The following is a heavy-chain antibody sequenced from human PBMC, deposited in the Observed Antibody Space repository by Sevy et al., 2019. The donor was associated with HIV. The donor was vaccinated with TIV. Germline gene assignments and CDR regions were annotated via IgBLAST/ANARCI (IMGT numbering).Heavy chain of an antibody. CDR3: ARVPEGVYAKNYGMDV. J-gene: IGHJ6*02. V-gene: IGHV1-2*02. D-gene: IGHD2-8*01. Sequence: ASVKVSCKASGYTFTGYYMHWVRQAPGQGLEWMGWINPNSGGTNYAQKFQGRVTMTRDTSISTAYMELSRLRSDDTAVYYCARVPEGVYAKNYGMDVWGQGTTVTVSS. CDR2: INPNSGGT. CDR1: GYTFTGYY.